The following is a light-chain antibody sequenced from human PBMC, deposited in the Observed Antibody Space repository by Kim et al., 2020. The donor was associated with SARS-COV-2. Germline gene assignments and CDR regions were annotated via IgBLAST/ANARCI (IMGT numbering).Light chain of an antibody. Sequence: GQSITISCTGTSSDVGGYSFVSWYQLHPGIAPNLMFYHVSIRPSGVSNRFSGPKPGNTASLTISGLQAEDEAGYYCSSYTSSSTLPFGTGTKVTVL. V-gene: IGLV2-14*03. CDR2: HVS. J-gene: IGLJ1*01. CDR3: SSYTSSSTLP. CDR1: SSDVGGYSF.